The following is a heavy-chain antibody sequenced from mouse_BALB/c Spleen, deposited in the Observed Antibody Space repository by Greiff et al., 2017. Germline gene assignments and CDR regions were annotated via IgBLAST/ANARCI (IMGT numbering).Heavy chain of an antibody. J-gene: IGHJ3*01. CDR1: GFTFSSYA. CDR3: ARHHTTVVAPFAY. Sequence: EVKLVESGGGLVKPGGSLKLSCAASGFTFSSYAMSWVRQTPEKRLEWVATISSGGSYTYYPDSVKGRFTISRDNAKNTLYLQMSSLRSEDTAMYYCARHHTTVVAPFAYWGQGTLVTVSA. D-gene: IGHD1-1*01. CDR2: ISSGGSYT. V-gene: IGHV5-9-3*01.